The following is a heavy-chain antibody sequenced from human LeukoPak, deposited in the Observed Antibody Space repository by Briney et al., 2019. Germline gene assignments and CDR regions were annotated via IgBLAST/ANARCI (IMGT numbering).Heavy chain of an antibody. CDR3: ASTERCSTTCPLDY. CDR2: INRSGSA. V-gene: IGHV4-34*01. D-gene: IGHD2-2*01. J-gene: IGHJ4*02. CDR1: GESFSGYY. Sequence: PSETLSLTCTVYGESFSGYYWSWIRHPPGKGLEWIGEINRSGSANYNPSLKSRVIISLDTSKSQFSLKLSSRTAADTAVYYCASTERCSTTCPLDYWGQGTLVTVSS.